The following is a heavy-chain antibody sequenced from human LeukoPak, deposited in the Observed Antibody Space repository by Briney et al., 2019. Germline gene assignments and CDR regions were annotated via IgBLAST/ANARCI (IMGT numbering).Heavy chain of an antibody. CDR3: ASPRANV. CDR2: IYPGDSET. V-gene: IGHV5-51*01. D-gene: IGHD1-1*01. CDR1: GYSFTSNW. Sequence: GESLKISCKGSGYSFTSNWIGWVRQMPGKDLEWMGIIYPGDSETIYRPSFRGQVTISADKSISIAYLQWSSLKASDTATHYCASPRANVWGQGTLVTVSS. J-gene: IGHJ4*02.